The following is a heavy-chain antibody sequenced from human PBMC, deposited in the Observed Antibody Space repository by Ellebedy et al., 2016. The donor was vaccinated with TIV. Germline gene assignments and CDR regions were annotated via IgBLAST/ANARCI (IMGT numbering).Heavy chain of an antibody. D-gene: IGHD3-22*01. CDR1: GFTFSSHW. J-gene: IGHJ3*02. CDR3: AKAYDSSGFYWDI. CDR2: LSSDGSYT. V-gene: IGHV3-74*01. Sequence: GESLKISCTASGFTFSSHWMHWVRQAPGKGLVWVSRLSSDGSYTSSADSVKGRFTISRDNAKNTLYLQMNSLRADDTAFYYCAKAYDSSGFYWDIWGQGTMVTVSS.